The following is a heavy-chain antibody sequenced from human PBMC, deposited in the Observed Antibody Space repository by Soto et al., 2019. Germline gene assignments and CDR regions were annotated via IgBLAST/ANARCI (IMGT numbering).Heavy chain of an antibody. CDR3: ARDQGRSITCQLDY. CDR1: GFTFSTYA. J-gene: IGHJ4*02. CDR2: ISYDGSNT. Sequence: AGGSLRLSCAVSGFTFSTYAMHWVRQAPGKGLEWVAVISYDGSNTYYADSVKGRFTISRDNMLYLQMSSLRAEDTAVYYCARDQGRSITCQLDYWGQGTLVTVSS. V-gene: IGHV3-30-3*01. D-gene: IGHD2-2*01.